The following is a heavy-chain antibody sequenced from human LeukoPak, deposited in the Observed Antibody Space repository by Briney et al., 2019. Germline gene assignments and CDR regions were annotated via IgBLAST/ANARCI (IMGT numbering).Heavy chain of an antibody. D-gene: IGHD4-17*01. CDR1: GGSISSSSYY. CDR2: IYYSGST. CDR3: ARVLTTVTTLYYYYMDV. J-gene: IGHJ6*03. Sequence: SETLSLTCTVSGGSISSSSYYWGWIRQPPGKGLEWIGSIYYSGSTYYNPSLKSRVTISVDTSKNQFSLKLSSVTAADTAVYYCARVLTTVTTLYYYYMDVWGKGTTVTVSS. V-gene: IGHV4-39*07.